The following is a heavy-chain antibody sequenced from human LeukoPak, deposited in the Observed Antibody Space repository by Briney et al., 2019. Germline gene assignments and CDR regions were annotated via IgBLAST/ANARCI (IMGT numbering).Heavy chain of an antibody. V-gene: IGHV1-8*01. CDR3: ARDRYVARYFDY. CDR2: MNPNSGNT. J-gene: IGHJ4*02. CDR1: GYTFTSYD. D-gene: IGHD3-16*01. Sequence: ASVKVSCKASGYTFTSYDINWVRQATGQGLEWMGWMNPNSGNTGYAQKFQGRVTMTRDTSISTAYMELSRLRSDDTAVYYCARDRYVARYFDYWGQGTLVTVSS.